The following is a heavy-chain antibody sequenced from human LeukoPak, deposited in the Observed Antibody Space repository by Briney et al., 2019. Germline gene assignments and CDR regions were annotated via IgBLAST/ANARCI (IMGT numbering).Heavy chain of an antibody. CDR2: ISAYNGNT. D-gene: IGHD6-13*01. CDR3: ARSLYSSSWYPSYYFDY. CDR1: GYTFTSYD. J-gene: IGHJ4*02. V-gene: IGHV1-18*01. Sequence: ASVKVSCKASGYTFTSYDINWVRQATGQGLEWMGWISAYNGNTNYAQKLQGRVTMTTDTSTSTAYMELRSLRSDDTAVYYCARSLYSSSWYPSYYFDYWGQGTLVTVSS.